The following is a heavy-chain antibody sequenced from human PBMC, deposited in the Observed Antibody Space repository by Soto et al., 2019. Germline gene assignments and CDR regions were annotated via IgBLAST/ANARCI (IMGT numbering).Heavy chain of an antibody. V-gene: IGHV4-31*03. CDR2: IYYSGST. CDR3: ARGGYCSGGSCALDAFDI. J-gene: IGHJ3*02. D-gene: IGHD2-15*01. Sequence: PSETLSLTCTVSGGSISSGGYYWSWIRQHPGKGLEWIGYIYYSGSTYYSPSLKSRVTISVDTSKNQFSLKLSSVTAADTAVYYCARGGYCSGGSCALDAFDIWGQGTMVTVSS. CDR1: GGSISSGGYY.